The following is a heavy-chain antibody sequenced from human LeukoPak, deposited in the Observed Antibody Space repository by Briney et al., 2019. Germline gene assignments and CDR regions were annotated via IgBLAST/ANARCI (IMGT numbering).Heavy chain of an antibody. V-gene: IGHV5-51*01. CDR1: GYSFTSYW. J-gene: IGHJ4*02. CDR3: ATTSRHFDY. Sequence: PGESLKISCTGSGYSFTSYWIGWVRQMPGRGLEWMGIVYPGDSETRYSPSFRGRVTISADRSINTAYLQWSSLRASDTAIYYCATTSRHFDYWGQGTLLTVSS. D-gene: IGHD6-6*01. CDR2: VYPGDSET.